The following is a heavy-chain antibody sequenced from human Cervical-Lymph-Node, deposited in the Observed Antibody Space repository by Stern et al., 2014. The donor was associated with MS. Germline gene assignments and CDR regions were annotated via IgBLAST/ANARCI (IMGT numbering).Heavy chain of an antibody. J-gene: IGHJ3*02. CDR1: GGSISSYY. CDR2: ITYSGYT. Sequence: QVQLVESGPGLVKPSETLSLTCTVSGGSISSYYWSWIRQPPGKGLEWIGYITYSGYTTYNPSLKSRLTISIDTSKNQFSLKLSSVTAADTAVYYCASLHSSSFAFDIWGQGTMVTVSS. CDR3: ASLHSSSFAFDI. D-gene: IGHD6-6*01. V-gene: IGHV4-59*08.